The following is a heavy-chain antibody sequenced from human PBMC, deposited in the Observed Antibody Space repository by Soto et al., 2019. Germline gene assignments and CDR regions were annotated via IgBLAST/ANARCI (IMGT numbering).Heavy chain of an antibody. CDR1: GFTFSSYG. V-gene: IGHV3-30*18. Sequence: QVQLVESGGGVVQPGRSLRLSCAASGFTFSSYGMHWVRQAPGEGLEWVVVISYDGSIQYYTDSAKGRFTISRDNSKITLYLQMNSLRAEDTAVYYCAKEIRAYSSSWSFDYWGQGTLVTVSS. CDR3: AKEIRAYSSSWSFDY. J-gene: IGHJ4*02. CDR2: ISYDGSIQ. D-gene: IGHD6-13*01.